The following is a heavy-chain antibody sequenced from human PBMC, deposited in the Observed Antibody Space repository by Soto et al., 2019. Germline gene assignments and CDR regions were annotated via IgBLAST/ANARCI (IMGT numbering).Heavy chain of an antibody. D-gene: IGHD5-18*01. Sequence: QLQLQESGPGLVKPSETLSLTCTVSGGSISSSSYYWGWIRQPPGKGLEWIGSIYYSGSTYYNPSLKSRVTISVDTSKNQFSLKRSCVTAAETAVYYCAISAMATGWGQGTLVTVSS. J-gene: IGHJ4*02. CDR3: AISAMATG. CDR1: GGSISSSSYY. V-gene: IGHV4-39*01. CDR2: IYYSGST.